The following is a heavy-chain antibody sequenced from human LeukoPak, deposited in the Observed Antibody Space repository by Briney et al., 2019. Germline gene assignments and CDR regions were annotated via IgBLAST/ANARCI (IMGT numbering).Heavy chain of an antibody. Sequence: PGGSLRLSCAASGFIFRTYNMNWVRQAPGKGLEWVSYISSDSTIRYYADSVKGRFTISRDNAKNSLYLQMYSLRVEDTAVYYCARDAGATVFDYWGQGTLVPVSS. D-gene: IGHD1-26*01. CDR2: ISSDSTIR. V-gene: IGHV3-48*01. CDR3: ARDAGATVFDY. J-gene: IGHJ4*02. CDR1: GFIFRTYN.